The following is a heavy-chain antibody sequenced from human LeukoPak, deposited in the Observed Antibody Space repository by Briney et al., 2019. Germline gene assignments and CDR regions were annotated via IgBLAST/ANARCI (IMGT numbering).Heavy chain of an antibody. J-gene: IGHJ4*02. CDR3: AKGRGTTVTSAANY. V-gene: IGHV3-23*01. CDR1: GFTFSSYA. Sequence: GGSLRLSCAASGFTFSSYAMSWVRQAPGKGLEWVSSIGGSGDNTFYADSVKDLFTISRDNSKNTLFLQMNSLRAEDTAVYYCAKGRGTTVTSAANYWGQGTLVTVSS. D-gene: IGHD4-17*01. CDR2: IGGSGDNT.